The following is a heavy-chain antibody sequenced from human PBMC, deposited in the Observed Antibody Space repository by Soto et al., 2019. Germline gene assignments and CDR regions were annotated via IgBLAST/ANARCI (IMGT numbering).Heavy chain of an antibody. V-gene: IGHV4-39*01. Sequence: SETLSLTCTVSGGSISSSSYYWGWIRQPPGKGLEWIGSIYYSGSTYYNPSLKSRVTISVDTSKNQFSLKLSSVTAADTAVYYCARQSTKSGYYMGSLDPWGQGTLVTVSS. D-gene: IGHD3-3*01. CDR2: IYYSGST. CDR1: GGSISSSSYY. J-gene: IGHJ5*02. CDR3: ARQSTKSGYYMGSLDP.